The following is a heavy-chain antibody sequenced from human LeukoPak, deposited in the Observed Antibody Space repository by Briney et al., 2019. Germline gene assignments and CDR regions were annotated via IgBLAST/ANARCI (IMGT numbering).Heavy chain of an antibody. CDR3: AKVFGVVIMGGGFDY. D-gene: IGHD3-3*01. CDR2: ISYDGSNK. Sequence: GGSLRLSCAASGFTFSSYAMHWVRQAPGKGLEWVAVISYDGSNKYYADSVKGRFTISRDNSKNTLYLQMDSLRAEDTAVYYCAKVFGVVIMGGGFDYWGQGTLVTVSS. V-gene: IGHV3-30-3*01. CDR1: GFTFSSYA. J-gene: IGHJ4*02.